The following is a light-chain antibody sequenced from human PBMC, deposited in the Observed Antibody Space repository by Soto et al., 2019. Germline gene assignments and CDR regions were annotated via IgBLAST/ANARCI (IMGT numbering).Light chain of an antibody. CDR1: QSVSSS. CDR3: QQYNNWWT. J-gene: IGKJ1*01. CDR2: GAS. Sequence: EIVMTQSPATLSVSPGERVTLSCRASQSVSSSLAWYQQKPGQAPRLLIYGASTRAIGIPARFSGSGSETEFTLNISSLQSEDFAVYYCQQYNNWWTFGQGTKVEIK. V-gene: IGKV3-15*01.